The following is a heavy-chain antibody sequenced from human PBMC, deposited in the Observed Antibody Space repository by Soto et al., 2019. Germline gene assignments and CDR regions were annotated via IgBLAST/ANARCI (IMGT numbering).Heavy chain of an antibody. CDR2: IYWDDDK. CDR3: AHRVLRTVFGLVTTTAIYFDF. CDR1: GFSLTTSGVG. Sequence: QITLNESGPTQVKPRQTLTLTCTFSGFSLTTSGVGVGWIRQSPGKAPEWLALIYWDDDKRDSPSLKSRLTITKETSKNQLVLTMADLDPADTATYYCAHRVLRTVFGLVTTTAIYFDFWGQGTPVAVSS. J-gene: IGHJ4*02. D-gene: IGHD3-3*01. V-gene: IGHV2-5*02.